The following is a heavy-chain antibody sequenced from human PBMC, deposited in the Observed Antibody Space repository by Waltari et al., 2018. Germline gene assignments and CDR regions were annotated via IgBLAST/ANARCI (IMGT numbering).Heavy chain of an antibody. CDR1: GGTFSXYA. CDR2: IXPIFGTA. CDR3: ASGXSGXXSTSYYXXY. D-gene: IGHD1-26*01. V-gene: IGHV1-69*08. Sequence: QVXLVQXXAEVKKPGSSVXXXCXASGGTFSXYAIXWXXQXPGQGLEWMGXIXPIFGTAXYXQKFXGXXXXXAXKXTSTAYMELXSXRSEDTXXXYCASGXSGXXSTSYYXXYWGQGTXXXXXS. J-gene: IGHJ4*02.